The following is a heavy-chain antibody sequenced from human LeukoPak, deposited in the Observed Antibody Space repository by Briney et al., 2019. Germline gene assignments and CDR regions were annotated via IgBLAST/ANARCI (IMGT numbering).Heavy chain of an antibody. D-gene: IGHD2-2*03. CDR3: AREGMDIVVVPAAPRVDY. J-gene: IGHJ4*02. CDR1: GGSISNYY. CDR2: IYTSGST. V-gene: IGHV4-4*08. Sequence: SETLSLTCTVSGGSISNYYWTWIRQPPGKGLEWIGRIYTSGSTNYNPSLKSRVTISVDTSKNQFSLKLSSVTAADTAVYYCAREGMDIVVVPAAPRVDYWGQGTLVTVSS.